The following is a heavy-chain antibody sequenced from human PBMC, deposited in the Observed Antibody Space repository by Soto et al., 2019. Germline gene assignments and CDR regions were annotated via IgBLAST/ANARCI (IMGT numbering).Heavy chain of an antibody. D-gene: IGHD1-7*01. V-gene: IGHV4-39*01. Sequence: SETLSLTCTVSGGSISSSSYYWGWIRQPPGKGLEWIGSIYYSGSTYYNPSPKSRVTISVDTSKNQFSLKLSSVTAADTAVYYCARRNFYYGMDVWGQGTTVTVSS. CDR1: GGSISSSSYY. J-gene: IGHJ6*02. CDR3: ARRNFYYGMDV. CDR2: IYYSGST.